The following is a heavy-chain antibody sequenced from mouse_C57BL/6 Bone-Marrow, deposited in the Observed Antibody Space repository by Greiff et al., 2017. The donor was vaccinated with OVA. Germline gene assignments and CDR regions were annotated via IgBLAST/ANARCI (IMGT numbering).Heavy chain of an antibody. CDR2: IYPRSGNT. Sequence: QVQLKQSGAELARPGASVKLSCKASGYTFTSYGISWVKQRTGQGLEWIGEIYPRSGNTYYNEKFKGKATLTADKSSSTAYMELRSLTSEDSAVYFCARSPSYGYYYAMDYWGQGTSVTVSS. CDR3: ARSPSYGYYYAMDY. V-gene: IGHV1-81*01. D-gene: IGHD1-1*01. CDR1: GYTFTSYG. J-gene: IGHJ4*01.